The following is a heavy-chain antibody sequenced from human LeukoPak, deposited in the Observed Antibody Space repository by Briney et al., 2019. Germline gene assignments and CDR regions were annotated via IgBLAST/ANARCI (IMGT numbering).Heavy chain of an antibody. CDR2: ISGSGGST. D-gene: IGHD6-13*01. CDR3: AKDMYSSSWSGGDDY. V-gene: IGHV3-23*01. Sequence: PGGSLRLSCAASGFTFSSYAMSWVRQAPGKGLEWVTAISGSGGSTYYADSVKGRFTISRDNSKNTLYLQMNSLRAEDTAVYYCAKDMYSSSWSGGDDYWGQGTLVTVSS. J-gene: IGHJ4*02. CDR1: GFTFSSYA.